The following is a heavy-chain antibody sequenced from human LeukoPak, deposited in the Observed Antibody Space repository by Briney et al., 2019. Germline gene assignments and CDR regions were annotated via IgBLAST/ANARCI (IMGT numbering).Heavy chain of an antibody. Sequence: PGRSLRLSCAASGFTFSSYAMHWVRQAPGKGLEWVTVISYDGSNEFYADSVKGRFTISRDNSKNTLYLQMNSLRAEDTAVYYCARDVSTDQGRRGYIFDYGMEVWGQGTTVTVSS. J-gene: IGHJ6*02. CDR1: GFTFSSYA. V-gene: IGHV3-30-3*01. CDR2: ISYDGSNE. D-gene: IGHD5-18*01. CDR3: ARDVSTDQGRRGYIFDYGMEV.